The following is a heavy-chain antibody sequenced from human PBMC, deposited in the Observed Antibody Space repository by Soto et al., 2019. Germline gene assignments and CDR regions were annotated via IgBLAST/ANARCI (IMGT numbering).Heavy chain of an antibody. CDR3: AHRSWDCSGGSCAGGHIDY. J-gene: IGHJ4*02. D-gene: IGHD2-15*01. CDR2: IYWDDDK. V-gene: IGHV2-5*02. Sequence: QITLKESGPTLVKPTQTLTLTCTFSGFSLSTSGVGVGWIRQPPGKALEWLALIYWDDDKRYSPSLKSRLTITKDTSKNQVVLTMTNMDPVDTATYYSAHRSWDCSGGSCAGGHIDYLGQGPLVTVSS. CDR1: GFSLSTSGVG.